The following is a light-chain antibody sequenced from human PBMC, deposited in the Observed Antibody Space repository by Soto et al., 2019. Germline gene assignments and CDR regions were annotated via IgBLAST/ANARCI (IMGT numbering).Light chain of an antibody. Sequence: EIVMTQSPATLSVSPGERATLSCRASQSVSSNLAWYQQKPGQAPRLLIYGASTRATGIPARFSGSGSGTEFTLTISSLHSEDLAVYYCQQYNSWPPLTFGGGTKVVIK. CDR2: GAS. CDR1: QSVSSN. V-gene: IGKV3-15*01. J-gene: IGKJ4*01. CDR3: QQYNSWPPLT.